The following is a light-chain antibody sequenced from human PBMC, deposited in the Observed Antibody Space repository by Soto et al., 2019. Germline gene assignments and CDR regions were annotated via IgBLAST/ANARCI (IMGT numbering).Light chain of an antibody. CDR1: QSVSNNY. Sequence: EIVLTQSPATLSLSPGETATLSCGASQSVSNNYSAWYQRKPGLAPRLLIYDAFKRPTGIPDRFSGSGSGADFTLTISRLEPEDFAVYYCQQYGTSPPLTFGGGTKVEIK. CDR3: QQYGTSPPLT. V-gene: IGKV3D-20*01. J-gene: IGKJ4*01. CDR2: DAF.